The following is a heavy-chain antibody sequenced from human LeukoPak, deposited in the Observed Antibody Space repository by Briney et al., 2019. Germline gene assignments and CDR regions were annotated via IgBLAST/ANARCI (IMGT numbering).Heavy chain of an antibody. CDR1: GFTFSSYG. CDR2: IWYDGSSK. V-gene: IGHV3-33*01. Sequence: PGRPLRLSCAASGFTFSSYGIHWVRQAPGKGLEWVAVIWYDGSSKYYADSVKGRFTISRDNSKNTLYLQMNSLRAEDTAVYYCARATDAGIDYWGQGTLVTVSS. J-gene: IGHJ4*02. D-gene: IGHD6-13*01. CDR3: ARATDAGIDY.